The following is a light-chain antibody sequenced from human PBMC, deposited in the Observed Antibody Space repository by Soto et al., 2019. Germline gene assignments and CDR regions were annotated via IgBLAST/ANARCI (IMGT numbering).Light chain of an antibody. CDR2: DSQ. CDR1: ASNIEKNS. CDR3: ATWDDRLNAGV. Sequence: TQAPSVSAAPGQKVTISCSGSASNIEKNSVSWYQQFPGTAPKLLIYDSQKRPSGIPDRFSGSKSGTSATLDITGLQTGDEAYYYCATWDDRLNAGVFGGGTKLTVL. J-gene: IGLJ3*02. V-gene: IGLV1-51*01.